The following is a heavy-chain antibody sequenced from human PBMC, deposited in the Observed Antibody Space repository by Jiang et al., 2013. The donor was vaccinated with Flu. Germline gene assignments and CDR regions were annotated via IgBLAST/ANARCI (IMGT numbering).Heavy chain of an antibody. J-gene: IGHJ4*02. CDR1: GASVSSDSYY. CDR2: INYSGRT. CDR3: ARAPLGFCDTTACYRYFDY. Sequence: LLKSSETLSLTCTVSGASVSSDSYYWSWIRQPPGKGLEWIGYINYSGRTNYNPSLKSRVTISVHTSKNQFSLKLSSVTAADTAVYFCARAPLGFCDTTACYRYFDYWGQGNLVTVSS. V-gene: IGHV4-61*01. D-gene: IGHD2-2*02.